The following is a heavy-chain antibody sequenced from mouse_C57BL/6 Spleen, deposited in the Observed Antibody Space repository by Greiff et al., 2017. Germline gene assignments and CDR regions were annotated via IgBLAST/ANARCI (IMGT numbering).Heavy chain of an antibody. D-gene: IGHD2-1*01. CDR1: GYTFTSYW. CDR3: ARAGGNFLFDY. CDR2: IHPNSGST. J-gene: IGHJ2*01. V-gene: IGHV1-64*01. Sequence: VQLQQPGAELVKPGASVKLSCKASGYTFTSYWMHWVKQRPGQGLEWIGMIHPNSGSTNYNEKFKSKATLTVDKSSSTAYMQLSSLTSGDSAVYYCARAGGNFLFDYWGQGTTLTVSS.